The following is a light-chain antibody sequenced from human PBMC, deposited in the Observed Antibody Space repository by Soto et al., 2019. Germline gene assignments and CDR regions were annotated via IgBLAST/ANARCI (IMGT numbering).Light chain of an antibody. J-gene: IGLJ1*01. V-gene: IGLV2-14*01. CDR2: EVS. CDR3: ISYTSSSTSYV. CDR1: SSDVGGYNY. Sequence: QSVLTQPASVSGSPGQSITISCTGTSSDVGGYNYVAWYQQHPGKVPRLMIYEVSNRPSGVSNRFSDSKSGSTASLTISGLQAEDEADYYCISYTSSSTSYVFGTGTKVTVL.